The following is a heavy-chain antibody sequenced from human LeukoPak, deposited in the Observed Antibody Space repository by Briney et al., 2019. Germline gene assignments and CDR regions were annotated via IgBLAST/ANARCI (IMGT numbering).Heavy chain of an antibody. Sequence: ASVKVSCKASGGTFSSYAISWVRQAPGQGLEWMGGIIPIFGTANYAQKFQGRVTITADESTSTAYMELSSLRSEDTAVYYCARETGGGLPTYYYYYMDVWGKGTTVTISS. D-gene: IGHD1-26*01. CDR1: GGTFSSYA. J-gene: IGHJ6*03. CDR3: ARETGGGLPTYYYYYMDV. V-gene: IGHV1-69*13. CDR2: IIPIFGTA.